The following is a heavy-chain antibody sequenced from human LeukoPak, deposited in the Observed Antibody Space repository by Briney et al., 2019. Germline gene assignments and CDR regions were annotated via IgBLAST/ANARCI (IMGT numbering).Heavy chain of an antibody. D-gene: IGHD3-22*01. V-gene: IGHV3-30*18. J-gene: IGHJ3*01. Sequence: GGSLRLSCAASGFTFSSYGMHWVRQAPGKGLEWVAVISYDGSNKYYADSVKGRFTISRDNSKNTLYLQMNSLRAEDTAVYYCANSGVSSGFGLLARGQGTMVTVSS. CDR1: GFTFSSYG. CDR2: ISYDGSNK. CDR3: ANSGVSSGFGLLA.